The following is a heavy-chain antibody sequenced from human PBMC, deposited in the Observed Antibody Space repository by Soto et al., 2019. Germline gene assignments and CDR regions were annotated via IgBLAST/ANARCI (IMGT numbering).Heavy chain of an antibody. D-gene: IGHD5-18*01. CDR3: ARGDVDTAMEVYYFDY. CDR2: IYYSGST. Sequence: SETLSLTCTVSGVSISSYYWSWIRQPPGKGLEWIGYIYYSGSTNYNPSLKSRVTISVDTSKNQFSLKLSSVTAADTAVYYCARGDVDTAMEVYYFDYWGQGTLVTVSS. J-gene: IGHJ4*02. CDR1: GVSISSYY. V-gene: IGHV4-59*01.